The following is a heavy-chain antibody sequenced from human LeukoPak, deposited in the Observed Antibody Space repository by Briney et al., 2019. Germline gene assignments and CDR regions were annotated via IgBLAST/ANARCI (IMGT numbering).Heavy chain of an antibody. J-gene: IGHJ4*02. Sequence: GASVKVSCKASGGTFSSYAISWVRQAPGQGPEWMGRIIPILGIANYAQKFQGRVTITADKSTSTAYMELSSLRSEDTAVYYCASAEHYYDSSGSDYWGQGTLVTVSS. CDR1: GGTFSSYA. CDR2: IIPILGIA. CDR3: ASAEHYYDSSGSDY. D-gene: IGHD3-22*01. V-gene: IGHV1-69*04.